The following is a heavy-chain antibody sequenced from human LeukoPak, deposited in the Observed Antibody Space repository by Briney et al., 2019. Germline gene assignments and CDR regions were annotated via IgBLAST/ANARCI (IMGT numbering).Heavy chain of an antibody. D-gene: IGHD3-22*01. CDR1: GGSISSGGYY. CDR3: AGLVGRYSSGLYYYYFDY. J-gene: IGHJ4*02. CDR2: MYLSGTT. V-gene: IGHV4-31*09. Sequence: SETLSLTCTVSGGSISSGGYYWSWIRQHPGKGLEWIGEMYLSGTTHSNPSVKSRVTISIDKSKNQFFLNLSSVTAADTAVYYCAGLVGRYSSGLYYYYFDYWGQGTLVTVSS.